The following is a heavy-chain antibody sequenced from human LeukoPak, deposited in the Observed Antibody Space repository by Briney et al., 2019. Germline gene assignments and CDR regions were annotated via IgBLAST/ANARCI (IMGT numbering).Heavy chain of an antibody. D-gene: IGHD2-21*02. J-gene: IGHJ4*02. CDR1: GFTFSSYA. CDR3: ASGVVVTAIRGLRDY. Sequence: PGGSLRLSCAASGFTFSSYAMSWVRQAPGEGLEWVANIKQDGSEKYYVDSVKGRFTISRDNAKNSLYLQMNSLRAEDTAVYYCASGVVVTAIRGLRDYWGQGTLVTVSS. CDR2: IKQDGSEK. V-gene: IGHV3-7*01.